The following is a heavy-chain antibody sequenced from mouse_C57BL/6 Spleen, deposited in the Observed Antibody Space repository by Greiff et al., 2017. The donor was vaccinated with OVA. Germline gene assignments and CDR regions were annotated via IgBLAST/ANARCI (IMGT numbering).Heavy chain of an antibody. V-gene: IGHV5-4*01. D-gene: IGHD3-2*02. CDR1: GFTFSSYA. CDR3: ARDRGTAQATWFAY. Sequence: EVKLVESGGGLVKPGGSLKLSCAASGFTFSSYAMSWVRQTTEKRLEWVATISDSGRNTYYPDNVKGRFTISRDNANNNRYLEMSHLKSEDTAMYYCARDRGTAQATWFAYWGQAILVTVAA. CDR2: ISDSGRNT. J-gene: IGHJ3*01.